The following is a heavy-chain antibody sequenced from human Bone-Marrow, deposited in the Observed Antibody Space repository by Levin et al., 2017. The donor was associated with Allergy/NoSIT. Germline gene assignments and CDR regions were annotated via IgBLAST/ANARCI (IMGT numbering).Heavy chain of an antibody. Sequence: SQTLSLTCSVSGTSISGADYYWAWLRQSPARGLEWIGNIYYTGSTYYNPSLQSRVTIFADTSKSQFFLSLTSVTATDTAVYYCARPNWNLAWAIDVWGQGTAVTVSS. V-gene: IGHV4-39*01. CDR2: IYYTGST. D-gene: IGHD1-20*01. CDR3: ARPNWNLAWAIDV. J-gene: IGHJ6*02. CDR1: GTSISGADYY.